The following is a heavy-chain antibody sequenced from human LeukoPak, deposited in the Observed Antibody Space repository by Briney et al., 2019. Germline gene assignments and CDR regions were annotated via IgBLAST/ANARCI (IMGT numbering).Heavy chain of an antibody. CDR2: ISSSGSTI. V-gene: IGHV3-11*04. Sequence: GGSLRLSGAASGFTFSDYYMSWIRQAPGKGLEWVSYISSSGSTIYYADSVKGRFTISRDNAKNSLYLQMNSLRAEDTVVYYCARVGCSSTSCWRYFQHWGQGTLVTVSS. CDR1: GFTFSDYY. J-gene: IGHJ1*01. CDR3: ARVGCSSTSCWRYFQH. D-gene: IGHD2-2*01.